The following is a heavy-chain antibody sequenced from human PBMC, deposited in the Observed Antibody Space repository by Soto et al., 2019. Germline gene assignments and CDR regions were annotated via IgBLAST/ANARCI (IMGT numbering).Heavy chain of an antibody. CDR1: GFTFSSYA. CDR3: AKITMVRGVINSHDY. J-gene: IGHJ4*02. Sequence: GGSLRLSCAASGFTFSSYAMSWVRQAPGKGLEWVSGISGSGGSTYYADSVKGRFTISRDNSKNTLYVQMNSLRAEDTAVYYCAKITMVRGVINSHDYWGQGTLVTVSS. D-gene: IGHD3-10*01. V-gene: IGHV3-23*01. CDR2: ISGSGGST.